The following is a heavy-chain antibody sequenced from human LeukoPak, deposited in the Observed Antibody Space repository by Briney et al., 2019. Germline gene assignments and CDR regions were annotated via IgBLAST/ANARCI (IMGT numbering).Heavy chain of an antibody. Sequence: ASVKVSCEASGYTFTSYGISWVRQAPGEGLEWMGWISAYNGNTNYAQKLQGRVTMTTDTSTSTAYMELRSLRSDDTAVYYCARVGYYDSSGYYYSPYYWGQGTLVTVSS. CDR3: ARVGYYDSSGYYYSPYY. J-gene: IGHJ4*02. V-gene: IGHV1-18*01. D-gene: IGHD3-22*01. CDR1: GYTFTSYG. CDR2: ISAYNGNT.